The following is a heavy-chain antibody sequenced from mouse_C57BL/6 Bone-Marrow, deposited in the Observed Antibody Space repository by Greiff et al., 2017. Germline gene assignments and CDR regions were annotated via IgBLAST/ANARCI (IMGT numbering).Heavy chain of an antibody. Sequence: QVQLQQSGAELVRPGASVKLSCKASGYTFTDYYINWVKQRPGQGLEWIARIYPGSGNTYYNEKFKGKATLTAEKSSSTAYMQLSSLTSEDSAVYFGASRGHDGGQGTTLTGSS. J-gene: IGHJ2*01. CDR1: GYTFTDYY. CDR2: IYPGSGNT. D-gene: IGHD2-12*01. CDR3: ASRGHD. V-gene: IGHV1-76*01.